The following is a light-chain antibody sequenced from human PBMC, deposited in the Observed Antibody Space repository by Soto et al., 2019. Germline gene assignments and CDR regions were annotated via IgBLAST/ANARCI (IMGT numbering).Light chain of an antibody. V-gene: IGLV1-40*01. CDR1: RSNIGAGSD. CDR3: QAYDSSLSGVV. CDR2: GNS. Sequence: QAVVTQPPSVSGAPGQRVIISCTGSRSNIGAGSDVQWYQQLPGTAPKLLIYGNSNRPSGVPDRFSGSKSGTSASLAINGLQAEDEADYYCQAYDSSLSGVVFGGGTKVTVL. J-gene: IGLJ2*01.